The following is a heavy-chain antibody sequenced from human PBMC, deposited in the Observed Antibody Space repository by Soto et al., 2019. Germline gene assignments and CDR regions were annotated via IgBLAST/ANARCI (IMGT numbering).Heavy chain of an antibody. J-gene: IGHJ6*01. Sequence: QVQLVQSGAEVKKPGSSVKVSCQASGGTSNNFAFTWVRQAPGQGLELLGGIMPVFDTANNAQRYQGRVTITADEFKSTVYLEMSSLRSDDTAVYYCATATISPVSSAYHHYGMDVWGQGTTVTVS. D-gene: IGHD3-3*01. V-gene: IGHV1-69*01. CDR1: GGTSNNFA. CDR3: ATATISPVSSAYHHYGMDV. CDR2: IMPVFDTA.